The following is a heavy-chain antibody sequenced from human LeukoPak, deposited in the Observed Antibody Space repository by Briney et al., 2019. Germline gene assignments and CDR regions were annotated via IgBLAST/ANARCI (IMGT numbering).Heavy chain of an antibody. CDR1: GFTVSSKY. CDR3: AKDLGAGGGSVFDY. CDR2: IYSGGST. Sequence: PGGSLRLSCAASGFTVSSKYMSWVRQAPGKGLEWVSVIYSGGSTYYADSVKGRFTISGDNSKNTLYLQMNGLRAEDTAVYYCAKDLGAGGGSVFDYWGQGTLVTVSS. D-gene: IGHD3-10*01. V-gene: IGHV3-53*01. J-gene: IGHJ4*02.